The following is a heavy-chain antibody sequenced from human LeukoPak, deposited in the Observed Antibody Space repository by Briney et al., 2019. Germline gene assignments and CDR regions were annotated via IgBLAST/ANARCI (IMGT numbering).Heavy chain of an antibody. D-gene: IGHD6-13*01. J-gene: IGHJ4*02. CDR3: ARDRGLISAADYFDY. Sequence: GGSLRLSCAASGFSFSSYAMHWVRQAPGKGLEWVAVISYDGSIEAYADSVRGRFTVSRDKSKNTLYLQMNSLRVEDTAVYSCARDRGLISAADYFDYWGQGTLVTVSS. CDR2: ISYDGSIE. CDR1: GFSFSSYA. V-gene: IGHV3-30*04.